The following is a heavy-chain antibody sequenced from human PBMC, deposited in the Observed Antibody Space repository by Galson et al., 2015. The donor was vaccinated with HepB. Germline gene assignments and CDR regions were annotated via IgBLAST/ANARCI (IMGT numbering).Heavy chain of an antibody. J-gene: IGHJ4*02. CDR2: ISSSSSYI. Sequence: SLRLSCAASGFTFSSYSMNWVRQAPGKGLEWVSSISSSSSYIYYADSVKGRFTISRDNAKNSLYLQINSLRAEDTAVYYCARSGKSDYVDYWGQGTLVTVSS. V-gene: IGHV3-21*01. CDR3: ARSGKSDYVDY. CDR1: GFTFSSYS.